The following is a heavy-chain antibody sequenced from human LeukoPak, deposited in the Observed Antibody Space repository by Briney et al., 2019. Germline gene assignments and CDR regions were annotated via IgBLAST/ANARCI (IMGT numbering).Heavy chain of an antibody. CDR3: AKGGSYYDSRLDY. Sequence: GGSLRLSCAASGFTFRSYGMHWVRQAPGKGLEWVALISYDGNNKYYAVSVKGRFTISRDNSKNTLYLQMNSLRAEDTAVYYCAKGGSYYDSRLDYWGQGTLVTVSS. V-gene: IGHV3-30*18. CDR1: GFTFRSYG. CDR2: ISYDGNNK. J-gene: IGHJ4*02. D-gene: IGHD3-22*01.